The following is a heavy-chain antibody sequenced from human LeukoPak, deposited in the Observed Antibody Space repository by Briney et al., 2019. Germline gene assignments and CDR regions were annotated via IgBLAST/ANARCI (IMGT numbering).Heavy chain of an antibody. V-gene: IGHV3-74*01. CDR1: GFTFSRYW. J-gene: IGHJ4*02. CDR2: INSAGSST. Sequence: GGSLRLSCAASGFTFSRYWMHWVRQAPGKGLVWISRINSAGSSTNYADSVKGRFTISRDNSKNTLYLQMNSLRAEDTAVYYCARGSLWLMDYWGQGTLVTVSS. CDR3: ARGSLWLMDY. D-gene: IGHD5-18*01.